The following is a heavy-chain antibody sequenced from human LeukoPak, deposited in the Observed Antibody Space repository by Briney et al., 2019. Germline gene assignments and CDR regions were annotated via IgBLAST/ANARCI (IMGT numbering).Heavy chain of an antibody. J-gene: IGHJ4*02. Sequence: ASVKVSCKVSGYTLTELSMHWVRQAPGKGLEWMGGFDPEDGETIYAQKFQGRVTMTEDTSTDTAYMELSSLRSKDTAVYHCARALGLDRLLLPLGYWGQGTLVTVPS. D-gene: IGHD3-22*01. CDR3: ARALGLDRLLLPLGY. CDR2: FDPEDGET. CDR1: GYTLTELS. V-gene: IGHV1-24*01.